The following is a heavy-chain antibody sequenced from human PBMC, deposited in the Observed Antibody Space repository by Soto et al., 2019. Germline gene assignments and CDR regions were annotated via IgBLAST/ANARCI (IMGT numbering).Heavy chain of an antibody. Sequence: ASVKVSCKVSGYTLTELSMHWVRQAPGKGLEWMGGFDPEDGETIYAQKFQGRVTMTEDTSTDTAYMELSSLRSEDTAVYYCATHRMMTTVTTTVYYYCYMDVWGKGTTVTVS. D-gene: IGHD4-4*01. CDR3: ATHRMMTTVTTTVYYYCYMDV. CDR1: GYTLTELS. CDR2: FDPEDGET. J-gene: IGHJ6*03. V-gene: IGHV1-24*01.